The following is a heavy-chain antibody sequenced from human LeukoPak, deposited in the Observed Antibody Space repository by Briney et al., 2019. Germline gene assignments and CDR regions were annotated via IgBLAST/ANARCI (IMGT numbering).Heavy chain of an antibody. V-gene: IGHV1-46*01. CDR1: GYTFTSYY. Sequence: ASAKVSCKASGYTFTSYYMHWVRQAPGQGLEWMGIINPTNGSTSYAQKFQGRVTMTRDMSTSTVFMELSSLRSEDTAVYYCARDYCSSTTCPSDHWGQATLVTVSS. CDR2: INPTNGST. CDR3: ARDYCSSTTCPSDH. D-gene: IGHD2-2*01. J-gene: IGHJ4*02.